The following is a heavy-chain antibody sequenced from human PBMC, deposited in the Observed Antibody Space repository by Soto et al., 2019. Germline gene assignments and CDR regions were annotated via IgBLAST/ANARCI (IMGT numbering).Heavy chain of an antibody. D-gene: IGHD2-15*01. CDR2: IYYSGST. V-gene: IGHV4-31*03. Sequence: QVQLQESGPGLVKPSQTLSLTCTVSGGSISSGGYYWSWIRQHPGKGLEWIGYIYYSGSTYYNPSLKSRVTISVDTSKNQFSLKLSSVTAAETAVYYCARVIVVVVAATGVGYDAFDIWGQGTMVTVSS. J-gene: IGHJ3*02. CDR1: GGSISSGGYY. CDR3: ARVIVVVVAATGVGYDAFDI.